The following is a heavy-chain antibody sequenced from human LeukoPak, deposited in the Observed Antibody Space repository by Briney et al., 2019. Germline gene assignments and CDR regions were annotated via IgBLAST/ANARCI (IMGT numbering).Heavy chain of an antibody. CDR1: GYSISSGYY. CDR2: IYHSGST. D-gene: IGHD2-2*03. Sequence: PSETLSLTCTVSGYSISSGYYWGWIRQPPGKGLEWIGEIYHSGSTNYNPSLKSRVTISVDKSKNQFSLKLSSVTAADTAVYYCARVTMDLQFDPWGQGTLVTVSS. V-gene: IGHV4-38-2*02. J-gene: IGHJ5*02. CDR3: ARVTMDLQFDP.